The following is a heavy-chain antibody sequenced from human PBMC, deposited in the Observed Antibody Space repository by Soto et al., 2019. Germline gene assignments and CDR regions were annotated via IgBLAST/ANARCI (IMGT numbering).Heavy chain of an antibody. J-gene: IGHJ6*02. CDR1: GGTFSSYA. D-gene: IGHD1-1*01. CDR2: IIPIFGTA. V-gene: IGHV1-69*13. CDR3: AKTGVPNSNYYYGMDV. Sequence: GASVKVSCKASGGTFSSYAISWVRQAPGQGLEWMGGIIPIFGTANYAQKFQGRVTITADESTSTAYMELGSLRSEDTAVYYCAKTGVPNSNYYYGMDVWGQGTTVTVSS.